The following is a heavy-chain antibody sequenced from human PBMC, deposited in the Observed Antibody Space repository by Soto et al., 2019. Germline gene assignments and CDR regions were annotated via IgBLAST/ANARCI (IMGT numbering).Heavy chain of an antibody. Sequence: GGSLRLSCTASGFDFRSTGMHWVRQAPGKGLEWVAVISYDGSQKAYGDSVKGRFAVSRDNYNNTLFLQMHTLRPDDTAVYYCAKVAASTWHANWFDPWGQGTLVTVSS. V-gene: IGHV3-30*18. D-gene: IGHD2-2*01. CDR1: GFDFRSTG. J-gene: IGHJ5*02. CDR3: AKVAASTWHANWFDP. CDR2: ISYDGSQK.